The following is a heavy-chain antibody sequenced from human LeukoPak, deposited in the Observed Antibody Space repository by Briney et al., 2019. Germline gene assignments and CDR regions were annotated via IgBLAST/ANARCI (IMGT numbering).Heavy chain of an antibody. V-gene: IGHV1-18*01. D-gene: IGHD1-7*01. CDR2: ISGYNGNT. Sequence: PGASVKVPCKASGYTFPNYGVSWVRQAPGQGLEWMGWISGYNGNTNFAKKVLGRVTMTTDTSTSTAYMELRSLRSDDTAVYYCARALGSGTNYYYYYMDVWGKGTTVTVSS. CDR1: GYTFPNYG. CDR3: ARALGSGTNYYYYYMDV. J-gene: IGHJ6*03.